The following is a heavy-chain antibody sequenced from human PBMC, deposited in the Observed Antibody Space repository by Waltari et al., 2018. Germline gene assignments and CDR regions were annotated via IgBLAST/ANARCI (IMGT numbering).Heavy chain of an antibody. D-gene: IGHD5-18*01. J-gene: IGHJ4*02. V-gene: IGHV1-2*02. CDR2: INPSSGGT. CDR1: GYTFTGYY. CDR3: ARSLIQLWLGY. Sequence: QVQLVQSGAEVKKPGTSVKVSCKASGYTFTGYYMHWVRQAPGQGREWMGWINPSSGGTNYPQKFQGRVTRTRDTSISTAYMELSRLRSDDTAVYYWARSLIQLWLGYWGQGTLVTVSS.